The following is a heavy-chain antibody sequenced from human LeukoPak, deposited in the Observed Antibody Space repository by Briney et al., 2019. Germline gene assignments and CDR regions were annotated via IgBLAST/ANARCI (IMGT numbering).Heavy chain of an antibody. V-gene: IGHV4-38-2*02. CDR1: GYSISSGYY. Sequence: ASETLSLTFTVSGYSISSGYYWGWIRQPPGKGLEWIGSIYHSGSTYYNPSLKSRVTISVDTSKNQFSLKLSSVTAADTAVYYCARDPTTLGVWGQGTTVTVSS. CDR2: IYHSGST. J-gene: IGHJ6*02. D-gene: IGHD1-14*01. CDR3: ARDPTTLGV.